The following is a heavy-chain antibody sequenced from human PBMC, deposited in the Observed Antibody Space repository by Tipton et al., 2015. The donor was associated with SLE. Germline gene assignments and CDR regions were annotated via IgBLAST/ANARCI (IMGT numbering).Heavy chain of an antibody. CDR1: GGSISSGNYY. V-gene: IGHV4-61*09. Sequence: TLSLTCIVSGGSISSGNYYWSWVLQPAGRGLQWIGHTDQSGRSYYNPTPNSRVTISLDTSRNQPSLKLSTVTAADTAVYYCARRGQQLGRSWFDPWGQGTLVTVSS. CDR3: ARRGQQLGRSWFDP. D-gene: IGHD6-13*01. CDR2: TDQSGRS. J-gene: IGHJ5*02.